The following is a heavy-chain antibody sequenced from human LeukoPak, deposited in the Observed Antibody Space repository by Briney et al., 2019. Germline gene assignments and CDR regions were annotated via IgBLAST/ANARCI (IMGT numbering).Heavy chain of an antibody. CDR1: GYTLTELS. D-gene: IGHD6-19*01. J-gene: IGHJ3*02. Sequence: ASVKVSCKVSGYTLTELSMYWVRQAPGKGLEWMGGFDPEDGETIYAQKFQGRVAMTEDTSTDTAYMGLSSLRSEDTAVYYCATDSSGAGLDAFDIWGQGTMVSVSS. CDR3: ATDSSGAGLDAFDI. CDR2: FDPEDGET. V-gene: IGHV1-24*01.